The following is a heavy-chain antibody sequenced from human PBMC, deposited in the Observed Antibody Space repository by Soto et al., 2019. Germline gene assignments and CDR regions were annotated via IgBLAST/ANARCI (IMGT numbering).Heavy chain of an antibody. CDR3: VSDRGYGHASVPYS. V-gene: IGHV3-30*03. D-gene: IGHD5-18*01. Sequence: QAHLVESGGGVVQPGRSLRLSCAASGFTFTSYGMHWVRQAPGTRLEWVAVISYDGGLQHYADSVKGRFTISRDNSKNMVLLKMNSLRAEDTAVYYCVSDRGYGHASVPYSWGQGTPVSVSS. CDR1: GFTFTSYG. CDR2: ISYDGGLQ. J-gene: IGHJ4*02.